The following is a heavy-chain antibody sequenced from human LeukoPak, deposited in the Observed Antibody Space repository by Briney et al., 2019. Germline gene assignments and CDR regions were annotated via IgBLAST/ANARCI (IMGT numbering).Heavy chain of an antibody. CDR1: GFTFSDAC. CDR3: STDFYYFWSGTH. CDR2: IESYSDGGTA. Sequence: GGSLRLSCIASGFTFSDACTSWVRQAPGKGLEWVARIESYSDGGTADYAAPVKGRFTISRDDAKNTLFLQMNSLKTEDSAVYYCSTDFYYFWSGTHWGQGSLVTVSS. J-gene: IGHJ4*02. V-gene: IGHV3-15*04. D-gene: IGHD3-3*01.